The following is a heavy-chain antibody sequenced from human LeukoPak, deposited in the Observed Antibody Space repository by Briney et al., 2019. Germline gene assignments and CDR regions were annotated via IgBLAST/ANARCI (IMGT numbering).Heavy chain of an antibody. CDR2: ISAYNGAT. CDR1: GYTFTSYA. Sequence: ASVKVSCKASGYTFTSYAISWVRQAPGQGLEYMGWISAYNGATNYAQKFQGRVTPTTDSSTTTAYMELRSLTSDDTAVYYCARLYSSGWPLEPMDVWGQGTTVTVSS. D-gene: IGHD6-19*01. V-gene: IGHV1-18*01. J-gene: IGHJ6*02. CDR3: ARLYSSGWPLEPMDV.